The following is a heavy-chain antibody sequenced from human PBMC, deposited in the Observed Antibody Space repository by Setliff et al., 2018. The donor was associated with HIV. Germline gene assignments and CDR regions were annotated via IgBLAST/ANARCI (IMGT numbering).Heavy chain of an antibody. Sequence: PGGSLRLSCAASGFTFSNFAITWVRQAPGKGLEWVSAIGGTTEYAASVRGRFTISRDDSESIAYLQMNSLNTEDTAMYYCTRDSGTESGSPWWYFALWGRGTLVTVSS. CDR3: TRDSGTESGSPWWYFAL. CDR2: SAIGGTT. V-gene: IGHV3-49*04. J-gene: IGHJ2*01. D-gene: IGHD1-26*01. CDR1: GFTFSNFA.